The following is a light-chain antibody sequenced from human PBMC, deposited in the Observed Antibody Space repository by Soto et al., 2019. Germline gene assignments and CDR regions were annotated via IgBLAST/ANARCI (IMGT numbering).Light chain of an antibody. Sequence: EIVMTQSPATLSVSPGERDTLSCRASQSVSSNLAWYQQKPGQAPRLLIYDASTRATGIPARFSGSGAGTEFTLTISSLQSEDVAVYHCQQYHNWPPITFGQGTRLEIK. V-gene: IGKV3-15*01. CDR1: QSVSSN. J-gene: IGKJ5*01. CDR2: DAS. CDR3: QQYHNWPPIT.